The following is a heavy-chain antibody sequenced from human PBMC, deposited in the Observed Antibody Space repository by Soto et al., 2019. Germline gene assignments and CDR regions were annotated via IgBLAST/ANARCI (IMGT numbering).Heavy chain of an antibody. Sequence: QVQLVQSGAEVKKPGASVKVSCKASGYSFTSTGISWVRQAPGQGPEWMGWISTFNDKAKYAQKFQGRVTMTTDTSTTTAYMELRSLTSDDTSVYYCARDLDGSGSYYNDYWGQGTLVTVAS. CDR2: ISTFNDKA. V-gene: IGHV1-18*01. CDR3: ARDLDGSGSYYNDY. D-gene: IGHD3-10*01. J-gene: IGHJ4*02. CDR1: GYSFTSTG.